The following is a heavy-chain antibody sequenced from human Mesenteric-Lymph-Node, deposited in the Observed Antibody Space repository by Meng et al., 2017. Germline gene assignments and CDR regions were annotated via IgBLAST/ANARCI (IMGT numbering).Heavy chain of an antibody. D-gene: IGHD3-3*01. CDR1: GGSISSYY. Sequence: QVQLQESGPGLVKPSETLSLTCTVSGGSISSYYWSWIRQPPGKGLEWIGYIHYSGSTSYNPSLKSRVTISVETSKIQFSLKVSSVTAADTAVYYCARSPRPYEFDYWGQGTLVTVSS. V-gene: IGHV4-59*01. CDR2: IHYSGST. CDR3: ARSPRPYEFDY. J-gene: IGHJ4*02.